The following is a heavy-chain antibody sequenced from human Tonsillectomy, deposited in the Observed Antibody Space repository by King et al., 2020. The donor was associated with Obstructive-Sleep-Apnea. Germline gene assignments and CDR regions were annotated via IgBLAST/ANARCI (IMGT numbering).Heavy chain of an antibody. V-gene: IGHV3-43D*03. J-gene: IGHJ4*02. CDR2: ISWDGGST. CDR3: AKEKRKIDYYDSSGYYDY. CDR1: GFTFDDYA. D-gene: IGHD3-22*01. Sequence: VQLVESGGVVVQPGGSLRISCAASGFTFDDYAMHWVRQVPGKGLKWVYLISWDGGSTYYADSGKGRFTISRDNSKNSLYLQRNSLRADDTALYYCAKEKRKIDYYDSSGYYDYWGQGTLVTVSS.